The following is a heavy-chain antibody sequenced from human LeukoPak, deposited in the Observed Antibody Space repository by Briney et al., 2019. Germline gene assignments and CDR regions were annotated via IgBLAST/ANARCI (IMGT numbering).Heavy chain of an antibody. CDR1: GYTFTSYG. Sequence: ASVKVSCKAAGYTFTSYGISWGRQAPGQGLEWMGWISAYNGNTNYAQKLQGRVTMTTDTSTSTAYMELRSLRSDDTAVYYCARTSSGERDDYFDYWGQGTLVTVSS. D-gene: IGHD6-19*01. V-gene: IGHV1-18*01. CDR3: ARTSSGERDDYFDY. CDR2: ISAYNGNT. J-gene: IGHJ4*02.